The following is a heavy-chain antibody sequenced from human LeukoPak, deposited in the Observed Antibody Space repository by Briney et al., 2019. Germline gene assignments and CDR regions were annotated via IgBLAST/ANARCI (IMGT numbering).Heavy chain of an antibody. CDR2: ISYDGSNK. CDR3: AKDADTATIIYWYFDL. V-gene: IGHV3-30*18. CDR1: GFTFSSSG. D-gene: IGHD5-18*01. J-gene: IGHJ2*01. Sequence: PGGSLRLSCAASGFTFSSSGMHWVRQAPGKGLEWVAVISYDGSNKYYADSVKGRFTISRDNSKNTLYLQMNSLRTEDTAVYYCAKDADTATIIYWYFDLWGRGTLVTVSS.